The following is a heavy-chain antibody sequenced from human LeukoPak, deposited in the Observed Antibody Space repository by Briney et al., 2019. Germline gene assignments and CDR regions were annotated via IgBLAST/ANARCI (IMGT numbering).Heavy chain of an antibody. Sequence: SETLSLTCAVYGGSFSGYYWSWLRQPPGKGLEWIGEINHSGSTNYNPSLKSRVTISVDTSKNQFSLKLSSVTAADTAVYYWARVVRITMIVVVTRDAFDIWGQGTMVTVSS. J-gene: IGHJ3*02. V-gene: IGHV4-34*01. CDR2: INHSGST. D-gene: IGHD3-22*01. CDR1: GGSFSGYY. CDR3: ARVVRITMIVVVTRDAFDI.